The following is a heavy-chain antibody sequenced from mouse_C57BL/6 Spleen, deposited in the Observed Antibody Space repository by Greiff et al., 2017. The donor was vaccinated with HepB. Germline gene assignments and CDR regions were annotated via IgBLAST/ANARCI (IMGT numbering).Heavy chain of an antibody. CDR1: GYTFTSYT. V-gene: IGHV1-4*01. D-gene: IGHD2-4*01. CDR3: AREDDYDAWFAY. Sequence: VQLQQSGAELARPGASVKMSCKASGYTFTSYTMHWVKQRPGQGLEWIGYINPSSGYTKYNQKFKDKATLTADKSSSTAYMQLSSLTSEDSAVYYCAREDDYDAWFAYWGQGTLVTVSA. J-gene: IGHJ3*01. CDR2: INPSSGYT.